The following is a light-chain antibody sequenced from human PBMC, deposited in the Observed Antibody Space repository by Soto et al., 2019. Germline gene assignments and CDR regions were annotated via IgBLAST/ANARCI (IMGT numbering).Light chain of an antibody. CDR3: QQYNSWPQ. CDR1: RDINSN. V-gene: IGKV3-15*01. J-gene: IGKJ5*01. Sequence: EVVLTQSPGTLSVSLGERVTLNCRASRDINSNLAWYQQVPGQSPRLLILGASSRAAGVPARFSGSGSVTDFTLTITVLQSEDFAVYYCQQYNSWPQFGQGTRLEIK. CDR2: GAS.